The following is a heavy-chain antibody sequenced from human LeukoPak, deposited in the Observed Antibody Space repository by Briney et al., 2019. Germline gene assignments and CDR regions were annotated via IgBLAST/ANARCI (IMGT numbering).Heavy chain of an antibody. V-gene: IGHV4-59*08. CDR3: ARLRYYYGSGSYYTFDY. J-gene: IGHJ4*02. Sequence: TSETLSLTCTVSGGSISSYYWSWIRQPPGKGLEWIGYIYYSGSTNYNPSLKSRVTISVDTSKNQFSLKLSSVTAADTAVYYCARLRYYYGSGSYYTFDYWGQGTLVTVSS. D-gene: IGHD3-10*01. CDR2: IYYSGST. CDR1: GGSISSYY.